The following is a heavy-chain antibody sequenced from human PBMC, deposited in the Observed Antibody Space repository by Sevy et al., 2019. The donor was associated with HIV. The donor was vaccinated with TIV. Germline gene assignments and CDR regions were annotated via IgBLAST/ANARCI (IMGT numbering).Heavy chain of an antibody. V-gene: IGHV3-13*01. CDR3: ARASSLDAFDI. D-gene: IGHD6-6*01. CDR2: IGTAGDT. J-gene: IGHJ3*02. CDR1: GFTFSSYD. Sequence: GESLKISSAASGFTFSSYDMHWVRQATGKGLEWVSAIGTAGDTYYPGSVKGRFTISRENAKNSLYLQMNSLRAGDTAVYYCARASSLDAFDIWGQGTMVTVSS.